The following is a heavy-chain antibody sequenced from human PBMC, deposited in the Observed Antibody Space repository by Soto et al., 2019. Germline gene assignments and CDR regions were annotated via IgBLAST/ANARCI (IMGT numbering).Heavy chain of an antibody. V-gene: IGHV3-43*01. CDR3: AKDKAAAGPFDY. J-gene: IGHJ4*02. CDR1: GFTFSSYA. D-gene: IGHD6-13*01. CDR2: ISWDGHST. Sequence: TGGSLRLSCAASGFTFSSYAMSWVRQAPGKGLEWVSFISWDGHSTYYADSVKGRFTISRDNSKNSLYLQMNSLRTEDTAFYYCAKDKAAAGPFDYWGQGALVTVSS.